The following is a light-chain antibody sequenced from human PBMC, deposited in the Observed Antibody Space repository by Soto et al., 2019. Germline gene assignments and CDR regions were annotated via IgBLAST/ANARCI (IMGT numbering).Light chain of an antibody. Sequence: QSALTQPRSVYGSPGQSVTISCTGNSNDVGGYNYVSWYQQHPDKAPKVMIYDVTKRPSGVPDRFSGSKSGNTASLTISGLQAEDEADYYCCSYAGSYIYVFGTGTKVTVL. V-gene: IGLV2-11*01. CDR3: CSYAGSYIYV. J-gene: IGLJ1*01. CDR1: SNDVGGYNY. CDR2: DVT.